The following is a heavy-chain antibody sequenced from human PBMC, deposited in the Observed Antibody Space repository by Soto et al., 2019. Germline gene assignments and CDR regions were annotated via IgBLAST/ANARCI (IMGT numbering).Heavy chain of an antibody. J-gene: IGHJ4*02. CDR3: ATGIAAAGPDY. CDR2: INSDGSST. D-gene: IGHD6-13*01. CDR1: GFTFSSYW. Sequence: GGSLRLSCAASGFTFSSYWMHWVRQAPGKGLVWVSRINSDGSSTSHADSVKGRFTISRDNAKNTLYLQMNSLRAEDTAVYYCATGIAAAGPDYWGQGTLVTVSS. V-gene: IGHV3-74*01.